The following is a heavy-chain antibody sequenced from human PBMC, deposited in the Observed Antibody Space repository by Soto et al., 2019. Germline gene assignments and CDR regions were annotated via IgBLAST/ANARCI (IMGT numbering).Heavy chain of an antibody. CDR2: IWYDGSNK. V-gene: IGHV3-33*01. J-gene: IGHJ4*02. CDR1: GLTFSSYG. D-gene: IGHD2-15*01. Sequence: QVQLVESGGGVVQPGRSLRLSCAASGLTFSSYGMYWVRQAPGKGREWVAVIWYDGSNKYYADSVKGRFTISRDNSKNSLYLQMNSLRAEDTAVYYCARDAIVAAATYAAGGPLDYWGQGTLVTVSS. CDR3: ARDAIVAAATYAAGGPLDY.